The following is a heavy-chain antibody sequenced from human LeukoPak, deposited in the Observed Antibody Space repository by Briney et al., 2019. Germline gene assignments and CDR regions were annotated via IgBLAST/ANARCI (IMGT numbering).Heavy chain of an antibody. Sequence: SETLSLTCAVYGGSFSGYYWSWIRQPPGKGLEWIGYIYYSGSTYYNPSLKSRVTISVDTSKNQFSLKLSSVTAADTAVYYCARDRPESAYCGGDCYSGAFDIWGQGTMVTVSS. CDR1: GGSFSGYY. V-gene: IGHV4-30-4*01. J-gene: IGHJ3*02. CDR3: ARDRPESAYCGGDCYSGAFDI. CDR2: IYYSGST. D-gene: IGHD2-21*02.